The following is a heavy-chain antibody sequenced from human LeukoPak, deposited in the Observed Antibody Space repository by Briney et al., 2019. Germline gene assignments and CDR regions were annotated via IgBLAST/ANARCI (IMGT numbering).Heavy chain of an antibody. J-gene: IGHJ6*02. D-gene: IGHD1-26*01. CDR3: ARDGGSSYGNYYYGMDV. CDR2: INPNSGGT. V-gene: IGHV1-2*04. CDR1: GYTFTGYY. Sequence: ASVKVSCKASGYTFTGYYMHWVRQAPGQGLEWMGWINPNSGGTNYAQKFQGWVTMTRDTSISTAYMELSRLRSDDTAVYYCARDGGSSYGNYYYGMDVWGQGTTVTVSS.